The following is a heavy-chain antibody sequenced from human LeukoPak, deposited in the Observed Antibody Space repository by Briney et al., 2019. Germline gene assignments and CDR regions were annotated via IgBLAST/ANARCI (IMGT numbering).Heavy chain of an antibody. D-gene: IGHD6-6*01. V-gene: IGHV1-58*01. CDR1: GFTFTSSA. Sequence: ASVKVSCKASGFTFTSSAVQWVRQARGQRLEWIGWIVVGSGNTNYAQRFQERVTITRDMSTSTAYMELSSLRSEDTAVYYCAADPDSSSSAGSNFQHWGQGTLVTVSS. CDR3: AADPDSSSSAGSNFQH. CDR2: IVVGSGNT. J-gene: IGHJ1*01.